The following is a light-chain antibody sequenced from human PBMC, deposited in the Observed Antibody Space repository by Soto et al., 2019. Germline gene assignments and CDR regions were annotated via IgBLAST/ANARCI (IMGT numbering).Light chain of an antibody. CDR2: EVS. J-gene: IGLJ2*01. V-gene: IGLV2-8*01. CDR3: SSYAGSNNLL. Sequence: QSALTQPPSASVSPGQSVTISCTGTSSDVGGYNYVSWYQQHPGKAPKLMIYEVSKRPSGVPDRFSGSKSGNTASLTVSGLQAEDEADYYCSSYAGSNNLLFGGETQLTVL. CDR1: SSDVGGYNY.